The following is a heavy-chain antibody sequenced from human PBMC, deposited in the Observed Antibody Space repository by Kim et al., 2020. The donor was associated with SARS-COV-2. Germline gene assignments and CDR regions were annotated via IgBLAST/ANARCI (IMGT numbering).Heavy chain of an antibody. V-gene: IGHV3-33*01. CDR3: ARGGSSWYPHTLNYYYYGRDV. D-gene: IGHD6-13*01. CDR2: IWYDGSNK. J-gene: IGHJ6*02. Sequence: GGSLRLSCAASGFTFSSYGMHWVRQAPGKGLEWVAVIWYDGSNKYYADSVKGRFTISRDNSKNTLYLQMNSLRAEDTAVYYCARGGSSWYPHTLNYYYYGRDVWGQGTTVTVSS. CDR1: GFTFSSYG.